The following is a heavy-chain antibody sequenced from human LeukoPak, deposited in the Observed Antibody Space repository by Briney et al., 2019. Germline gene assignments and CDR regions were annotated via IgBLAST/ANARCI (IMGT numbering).Heavy chain of an antibody. D-gene: IGHD1-26*01. CDR3: ARDKIVGPTTLDY. V-gene: IGHV3-7*01. CDR2: IKQDGSEI. J-gene: IGHJ4*02. Sequence: GGSLRLSCAASGFIFSSYWMSWVRQTPEKGLEWVANIKQDGSEIYYVDSVKGRFTISRDNAENSLYLQMNSLRADDTAVYYCARDKIVGPTTLDYWGQGTLVTVSS. CDR1: GFIFSSYW.